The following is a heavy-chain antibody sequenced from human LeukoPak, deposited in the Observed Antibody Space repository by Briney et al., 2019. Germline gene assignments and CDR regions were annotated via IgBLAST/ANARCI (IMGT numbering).Heavy chain of an antibody. CDR1: GVSISNSNYY. J-gene: IGHJ3*02. CDR3: ARAGCGGGSCYQSRGAFDI. D-gene: IGHD2-15*01. CDR2: IYYSGST. Sequence: SETLSLTCTASGVSISNSNYYWGWIRQPPGKGLEWIGNIYYSGSTYYNPSLKSRVTISVDTSKNQFSLKLSSVTAADTAVYYCARAGCGGGSCYQSRGAFDIWGQGTMVTVSS. V-gene: IGHV4-39*07.